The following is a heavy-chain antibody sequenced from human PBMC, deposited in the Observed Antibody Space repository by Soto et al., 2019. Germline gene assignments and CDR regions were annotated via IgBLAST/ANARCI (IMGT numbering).Heavy chain of an antibody. CDR2: ISSSSSYI. V-gene: IGHV3-21*01. Sequence: PGGSLRLSCAASGFTFSSYSMNWVRQAPGKGLEWVSSISSSSSYIYYADSVKGRFTISRDNAKNSLYLQMNSLRAEDTAVYYCARDYSVYSSGWAPSAFDIWGQGTMVTVSS. J-gene: IGHJ3*02. D-gene: IGHD6-19*01. CDR1: GFTFSSYS. CDR3: ARDYSVYSSGWAPSAFDI.